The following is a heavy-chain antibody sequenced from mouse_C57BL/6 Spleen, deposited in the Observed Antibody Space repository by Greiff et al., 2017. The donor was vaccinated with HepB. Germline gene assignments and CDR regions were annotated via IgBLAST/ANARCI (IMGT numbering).Heavy chain of an antibody. J-gene: IGHJ4*01. CDR2: ILPGSGST. CDR1: GYTFTGYW. V-gene: IGHV1-9*01. D-gene: IGHD1-1*01. Sequence: QVQLQQSGAELMKPGASVKLSCKATGYTFTGYWIEWVKQRPGHGLEWIGEILPGSGSTNYNEKFKGKATFTADTSSNTAYMQLSSLTTEDSAIYYCARAGGDYYGSSSYAMDYWGQGTSVTVSS. CDR3: ARAGGDYYGSSSYAMDY.